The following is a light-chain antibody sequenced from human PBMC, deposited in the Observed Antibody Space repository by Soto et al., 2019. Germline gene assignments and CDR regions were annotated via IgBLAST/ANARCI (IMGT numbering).Light chain of an antibody. CDR1: SSDVGGYNY. CDR3: SSYTSSSTRV. V-gene: IGLV2-14*01. Sequence: QSALTQPASVSGSPGQSFTISCTGTSSDVGGYNYVSWYQQHPGKAPKLMIYEVSNRPSGVSNCFSGSKSGNTASLTISGLQAEDEADYYCSSYTSSSTRVFGGGTKLTVL. J-gene: IGLJ3*02. CDR2: EVS.